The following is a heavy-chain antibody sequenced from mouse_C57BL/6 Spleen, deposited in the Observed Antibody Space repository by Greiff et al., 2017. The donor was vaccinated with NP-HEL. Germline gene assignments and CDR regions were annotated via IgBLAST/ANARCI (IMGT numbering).Heavy chain of an antibody. CDR1: GYTFTSYD. Sequence: QVHVKQSGPELVKPGASVKLSCKASGYTFTSYDINWVKQRPGQGLEWIGWIYPRDGSTKYNEKFKGKATLTVDTSSSTAYMELHSLTSEDSAVYFCAREGITTVVQYYFDYWGQGTTLTVSS. CDR2: IYPRDGST. J-gene: IGHJ2*01. D-gene: IGHD1-1*01. CDR3: AREGITTVVQYYFDY. V-gene: IGHV1-85*01.